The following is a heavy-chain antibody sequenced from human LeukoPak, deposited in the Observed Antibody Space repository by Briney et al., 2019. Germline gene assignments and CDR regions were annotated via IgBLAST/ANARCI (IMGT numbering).Heavy chain of an antibody. Sequence: ASVKVSCKVSGYTLTKLYIHWVRQAPGKGLEWMGGFDPEDGETIYARQFQGRVTMTEDTSSDTAYMELKNLRSEDTAVYYCGTLRWHIIELHYYYAMDVWGQGTTVTVSS. CDR3: GTLRWHIIELHYYYAMDV. V-gene: IGHV1-24*01. CDR1: GYTLTKLY. CDR2: FDPEDGET. D-gene: IGHD2-21*01. J-gene: IGHJ6*02.